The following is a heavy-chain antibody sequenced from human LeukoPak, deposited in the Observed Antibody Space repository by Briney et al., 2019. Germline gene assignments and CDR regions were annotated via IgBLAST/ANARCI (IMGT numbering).Heavy chain of an antibody. CDR1: GFSFSGHW. V-gene: IGHV3-74*01. CDR3: ARGPNSNWSGLDF. D-gene: IGHD6-6*01. Sequence: GGSLRLSCTASGFSFSGHWMHWARQLPGKGLVWVSRISPTGSTTSYADFVKGRFTVSRDNAKNTLYLQVNNLRAEDTAVYYCARGPNSNWSGLDFWGQGTLLTVSS. CDR2: ISPTGSTT. J-gene: IGHJ4*02.